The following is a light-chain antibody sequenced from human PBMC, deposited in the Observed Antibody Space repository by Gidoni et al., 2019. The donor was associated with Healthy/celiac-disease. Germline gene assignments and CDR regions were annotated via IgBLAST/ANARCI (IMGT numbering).Light chain of an antibody. V-gene: IGLV1-40*01. CDR1: SSNIGAGYD. J-gene: IGLJ3*02. CDR3: QSYDSSLSGSV. Sequence: QSVLTQPPSVSGAPGQRGTISCTGSSSNIGAGYDVHWYQQLPGTAPNLLIYGNSNRPSGVPDRFSGSKSGTSAPLAITGLQAEDEADYYCQSYDSSLSGSVFGGGTKLTVL. CDR2: GNS.